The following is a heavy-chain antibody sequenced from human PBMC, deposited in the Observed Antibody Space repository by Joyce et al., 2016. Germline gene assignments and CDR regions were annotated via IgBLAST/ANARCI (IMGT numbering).Heavy chain of an antibody. D-gene: IGHD1-26*01. J-gene: IGHJ3*02. V-gene: IGHV3-13*01. CDR2: LLPAGDA. Sequence: EVQLVESGGGLVPPGGSLRLSCAASGFTFSSYYIHWVRQATGKGLEWVSGLLPAGDAYYLGSVRGRFTISRENAKNSVFLQMSSLGAGDSAVYFCARARVGADAFDIWGQGTVVTVSS. CDR1: GFTFSSYY. CDR3: ARARVGADAFDI.